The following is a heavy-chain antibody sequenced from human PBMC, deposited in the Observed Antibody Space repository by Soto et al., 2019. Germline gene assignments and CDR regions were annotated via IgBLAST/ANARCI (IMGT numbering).Heavy chain of an antibody. J-gene: IGHJ5*02. CDR3: AREGALKPFSS. Sequence: GGSLRLSCVASGFTFSNYNMNWVRQAPGKGLEWVSHISGSSVYIHYADSVRGRFTISRDNAKNSVYLQMDSLRVEDTAVYYCAREGALKPFSSWGQGALVTVSS. CDR1: GFTFSNYN. CDR2: ISGSSVYI. V-gene: IGHV3-21*01.